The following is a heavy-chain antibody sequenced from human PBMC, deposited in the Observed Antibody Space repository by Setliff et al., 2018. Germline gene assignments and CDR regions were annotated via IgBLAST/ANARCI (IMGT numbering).Heavy chain of an antibody. J-gene: IGHJ4*02. CDR3: SRLVRYCTTTTCQRASGAEF. D-gene: IGHD1-26*01. CDR2: ISAYTGNT. V-gene: IGHV1-18*01. CDR1: GYTFSHSG. Sequence: VASVKVSCKASGYTFSHSGITWVRQAPGQGLEWMGWISAYTGNTNYAQKLQGRVSMTTDTSTSTAYMELRSLTSDDTAVYYCSRLVRYCTTTTCQRASGAEFWGQGTLVTAPQ.